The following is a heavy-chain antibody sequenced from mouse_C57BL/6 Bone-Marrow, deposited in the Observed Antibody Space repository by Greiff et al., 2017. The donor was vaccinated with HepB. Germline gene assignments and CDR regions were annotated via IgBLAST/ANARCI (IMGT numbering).Heavy chain of an antibody. CDR1: GFTFSDYG. Sequence: DVKLVESGGGLVKPGGSLKLSCAASGFTFSDYGMHWVRQAPEKGLEWVAYISSGSSTIYYADTVKGRFTISRDNAKNTLFLQMTSLRSEDTAMYYCARGALNYGVYWGQGTTLTVSS. V-gene: IGHV5-17*01. CDR2: ISSGSSTI. J-gene: IGHJ2*01. CDR3: ARGALNYGVY.